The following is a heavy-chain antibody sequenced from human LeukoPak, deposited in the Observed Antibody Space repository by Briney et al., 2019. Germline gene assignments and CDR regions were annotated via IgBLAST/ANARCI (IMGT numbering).Heavy chain of an antibody. CDR1: GFVFSDYP. D-gene: IGHD5-18*01. J-gene: IGHJ6*02. V-gene: IGHV3-30*01. Sequence: GGSLRLSCSASGFVFSDYPLHWIRQSPGKGPEWVAVISFDGSHQYYADSVKGRFTISRDNSKNTLYLQMNSLRAEDTAVYYCAKDRGYSTYYYYGMDVWGQGTTVTVSS. CDR2: ISFDGSHQ. CDR3: AKDRGYSTYYYYGMDV.